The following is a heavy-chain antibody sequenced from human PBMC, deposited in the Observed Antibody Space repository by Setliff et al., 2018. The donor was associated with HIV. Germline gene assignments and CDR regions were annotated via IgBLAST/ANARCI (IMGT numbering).Heavy chain of an antibody. Sequence: GASVKVSCKASGHTFTNYGISWVRQAPGQGLEWMGGIIPILGIANYAQKFQGRVTITTDESTSTAYMELSSLRSEDTAVYYCAGGVWGSYFEGGPEKDAFDIWGQGTMVTVSS. D-gene: IGHD3-16*01. CDR2: IIPILGIA. V-gene: IGHV1-69*10. J-gene: IGHJ3*02. CDR1: GHTFTNYG. CDR3: AGGVWGSYFEGGPEKDAFDI.